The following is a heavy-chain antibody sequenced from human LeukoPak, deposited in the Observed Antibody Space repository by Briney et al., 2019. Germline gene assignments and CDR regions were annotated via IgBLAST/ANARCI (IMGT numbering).Heavy chain of an antibody. CDR3: ARDRMLLGYYYYYMDV. J-gene: IGHJ6*03. CDR2: ISWNSGSI. D-gene: IGHD3-16*01. V-gene: IGHV3-9*01. CDR1: GFTFDDYA. Sequence: GRSLRLSCAASGFTFDDYAMNWVRQAPGKGLEWVSGISWNSGSIGYADSVKGRFTISRDNAKNSLYLQMNSLRAEDTAVYYCARDRMLLGYYYYYMDVWGKGTTVTISS.